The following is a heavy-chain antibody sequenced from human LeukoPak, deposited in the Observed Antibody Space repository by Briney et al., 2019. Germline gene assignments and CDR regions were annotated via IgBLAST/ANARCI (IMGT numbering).Heavy chain of an antibody. CDR3: ARDRKQREMAPGY. CDR1: GYTFTGYY. CDR2: INPNSGGT. V-gene: IGHV1-2*02. D-gene: IGHD5-24*01. Sequence: ASVKVSCKASGYTFTGYYMHWVRQAPGQGLEWMGWINPNSGGTNYAQKFQGRVTMTRDTSISTAYMELSRLRSDDTAVYYCARDRKQREMAPGYWGQGTLVTVSS. J-gene: IGHJ4*02.